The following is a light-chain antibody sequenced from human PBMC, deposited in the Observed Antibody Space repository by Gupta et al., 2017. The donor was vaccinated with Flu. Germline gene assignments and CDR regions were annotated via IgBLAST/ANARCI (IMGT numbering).Light chain of an antibody. Sequence: ENVFTLSPATLSLSPGERATLSCGASQSVSSYLAGDQQEPGQAPRLRSYEASNRATGVTDRLIGSASGTDFTRTISGIKTEDCAGDYGQEERAFGHGTKVDIK. CDR2: EAS. CDR3: QEERA. CDR1: QSVSSY. J-gene: IGKJ3*01. V-gene: IGKV3-11*01.